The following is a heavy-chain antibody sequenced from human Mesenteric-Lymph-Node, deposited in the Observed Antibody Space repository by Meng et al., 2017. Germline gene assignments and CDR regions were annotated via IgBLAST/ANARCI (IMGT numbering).Heavy chain of an antibody. CDR1: GFSFSKYA. D-gene: IGHD2-2*01. V-gene: IGHV3-23*01. CDR2: ITGSGDGT. CDR3: ARGGTIILIPPANDY. Sequence: GESLKISCAASGFSFSKYAMSWVRQAPGKGLEWFSAITGSGDGTYYADSVKGRFTISRDNSKNTLYPQMNSLKTEDTAVYYCARGGTIILIPPANDYWGQGTLVTVSS. J-gene: IGHJ4*02.